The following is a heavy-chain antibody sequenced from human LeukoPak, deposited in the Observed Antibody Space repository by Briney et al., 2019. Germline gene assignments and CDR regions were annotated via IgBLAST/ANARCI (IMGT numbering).Heavy chain of an antibody. V-gene: IGHV1-46*01. D-gene: IGHD6-6*01. J-gene: IGHJ4*02. CDR1: GYTFTSFD. CDR3: ARVDSTSPHELDY. CDR2: ITPSGGI. Sequence: VASVKVSCKASGYTFTSFDINWVRQAPGQGLEWMGMITPSGGISYAQKFQGRVTMTRDMSTNTVYMELSSLRSEDTAVYYCARVDSTSPHELDYWGQGTLVTVSS.